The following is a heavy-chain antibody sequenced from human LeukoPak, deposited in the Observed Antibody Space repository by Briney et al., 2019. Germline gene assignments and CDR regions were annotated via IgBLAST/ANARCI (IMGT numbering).Heavy chain of an antibody. D-gene: IGHD5-12*01. Sequence: WASVKVSCKASGYSFTYHYMHWLRQAPGQGLEWIGIINPSDGSTTYAQKFQGRVTMTRDMSTSTVYMELSSLRSEDTAVYYCAREGDSGYDWRHIDYWGQGTLVTVSS. V-gene: IGHV1-46*01. J-gene: IGHJ4*02. CDR3: AREGDSGYDWRHIDY. CDR2: INPSDGST. CDR1: GYSFTYHY.